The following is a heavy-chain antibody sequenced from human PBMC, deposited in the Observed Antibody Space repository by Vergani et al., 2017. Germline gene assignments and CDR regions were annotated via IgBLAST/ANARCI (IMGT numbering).Heavy chain of an antibody. CDR2: INPNSGGT. CDR1: GYTFTGYY. D-gene: IGHD4-23*01. J-gene: IGHJ5*02. Sequence: QVQLVQSGAEVKKPGASVKVSCKASGYTFTGYYMHWVRQAPGQGLEWMGWINPNSGGTNYAQKFQGRVTMTRDTSISTAYMEMSRLRSDDTAVYYGTRDRLGVGTNWFDPWGQGTLVTVSS. CDR3: TRDRLGVGTNWFDP. V-gene: IGHV1-2*02.